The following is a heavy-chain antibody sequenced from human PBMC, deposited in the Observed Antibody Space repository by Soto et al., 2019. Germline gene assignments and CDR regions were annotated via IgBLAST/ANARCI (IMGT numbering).Heavy chain of an antibody. Sequence: EVQLLESGGGLVQPGGSLRLSCAASGFTFSSYAMSWVRQAPGKGLEWDSGISAGGSRTYYADSVKGRFTISRDNSKNTLYLQMNSLRAEDTALYYCAKGRRGYCSGGSCYRYPVDYWGQGTLVTVSS. D-gene: IGHD2-15*01. J-gene: IGHJ4*02. CDR1: GFTFSSYA. V-gene: IGHV3-23*01. CDR3: AKGRRGYCSGGSCYRYPVDY. CDR2: ISAGGSRT.